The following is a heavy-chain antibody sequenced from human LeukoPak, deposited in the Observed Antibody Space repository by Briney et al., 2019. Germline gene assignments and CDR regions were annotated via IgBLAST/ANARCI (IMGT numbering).Heavy chain of an antibody. CDR1: GFTVSSNY. J-gene: IGHJ3*02. D-gene: IGHD2-15*01. CDR3: AKACGTGGYSAAFDI. Sequence: GGPLRLSCAASGFTVSSNYMSWVRQAPGKGLEWVSAISGSGGSTYYADSVKGRFTISRDNSKNTLYLQMNSLRAEDTAVYYCAKACGTGGYSAAFDIWGQGTMVTVSS. V-gene: IGHV3-23*01. CDR2: ISGSGGST.